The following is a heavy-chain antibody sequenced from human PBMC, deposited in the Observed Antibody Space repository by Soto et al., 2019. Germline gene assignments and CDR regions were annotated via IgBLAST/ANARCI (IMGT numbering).Heavy chain of an antibody. D-gene: IGHD2-2*01. J-gene: IGHJ4*02. CDR1: GYSFTGYY. V-gene: IGHV1-2*02. CDR3: ARDGGLVGPAAINY. CDR2: INPNSGGT. Sequence: APVKVCCNASGYSFTGYYMHWVRQDHGQGLEWMGWINPNSGGTNYAQKFQGRVTMTRDTSISTAYMELSRLRSDDTAVYYCARDGGLVGPAAINYWGQGTLVIGSS.